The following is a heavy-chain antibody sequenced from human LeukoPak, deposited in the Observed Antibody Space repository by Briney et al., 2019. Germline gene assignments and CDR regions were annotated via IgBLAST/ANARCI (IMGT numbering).Heavy chain of an antibody. D-gene: IGHD5-12*01. CDR1: GGTFSSYA. Sequence: SVKVSCKASGGTFSSYAISWVRQAPGQGLEWMGGIIPLFGTANYAQKFQGRVTITTDESTSTAYMELSSLRSEDTAVYYCASTPNRYSGYVEFDYWGQGTLVTVSS. CDR2: IIPLFGTA. CDR3: ASTPNRYSGYVEFDY. J-gene: IGHJ4*02. V-gene: IGHV1-69*05.